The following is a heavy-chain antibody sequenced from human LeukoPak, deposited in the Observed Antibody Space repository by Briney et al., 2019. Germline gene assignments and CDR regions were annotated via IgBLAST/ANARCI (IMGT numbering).Heavy chain of an antibody. CDR3: ARDLGSSSWYNNWFDP. CDR1: GFTFDDYA. Sequence: QPGGSLRLSCAASGFTFDDYAMHWLRQAPGEGLEWVSGISWNSGSIDYADSVKGRFTISRDNAKNSLYLQMNSLRAEDTAVYYCARDLGSSSWYNNWFDPWGQGTLVTDSS. D-gene: IGHD6-13*01. V-gene: IGHV3-9*01. J-gene: IGHJ5*02. CDR2: ISWNSGSI.